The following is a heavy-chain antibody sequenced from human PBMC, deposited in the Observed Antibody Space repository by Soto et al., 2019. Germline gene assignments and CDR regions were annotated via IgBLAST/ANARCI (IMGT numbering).Heavy chain of an antibody. J-gene: IGHJ4*02. CDR2: ISAYNGNT. CDR3: ACIGIAVAGDAFDY. Sequence: ASVKVSCKASGYTFSAYYTHWVRQAPGQGLEWMGWISAYNGNTNYAQKLQGRVTMTTDTSTSTAYMELRSLRSDDTAVYYCACIGIAVAGDAFDYWGQGNLVTVYS. CDR1: GYTFSAYY. V-gene: IGHV1-18*01. D-gene: IGHD6-19*01.